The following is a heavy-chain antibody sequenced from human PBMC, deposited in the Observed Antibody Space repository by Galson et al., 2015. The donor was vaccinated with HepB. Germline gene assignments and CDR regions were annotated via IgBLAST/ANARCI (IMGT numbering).Heavy chain of an antibody. J-gene: IGHJ5*02. CDR1: GVTFSSYA. CDR3: ARDSSGWYSGPWRWFDP. Sequence: SLKLSCKASGVTFSSYAISWVRQAPGQGLEWMGRIIPILGIANYAQQFQGRVTITADKSKSTAYMELSSLRSEGTAVYYCARDSSGWYSGPWRWFDPWGQGTLVTVSS. V-gene: IGHV1-69*04. D-gene: IGHD6-19*01. CDR2: IIPILGIA.